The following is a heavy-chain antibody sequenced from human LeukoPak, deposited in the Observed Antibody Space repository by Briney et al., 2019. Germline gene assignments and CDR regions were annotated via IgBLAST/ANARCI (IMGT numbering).Heavy chain of an antibody. Sequence: PGGSLRLPCAASGFTFSSYAMHWVRQAPGKGLEWVAVISYDGSNKYYADSVKGRFTISRDNSKNTLYLQMNSLRAEDTAVYYCARGRVRGCSGGSCKDAFDIWAKGQWSPSPQ. CDR1: GFTFSSYA. V-gene: IGHV3-30-3*01. CDR3: ARGRVRGCSGGSCKDAFDI. J-gene: IGHJ3*02. CDR2: ISYDGSNK. D-gene: IGHD2-15*01.